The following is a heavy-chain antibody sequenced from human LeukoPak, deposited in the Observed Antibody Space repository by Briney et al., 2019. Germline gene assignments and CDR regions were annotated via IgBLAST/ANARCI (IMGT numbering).Heavy chain of an antibody. CDR3: TTDPNCSSSTSCQQGF. CDR1: GFTFSSYS. CDR2: ISSSSSTI. Sequence: GGSLRLSCAASGFTFSSYSMNWVRQAPGKGLEWVSYISSSSSTIYYADSVKGRFTISRDNTKNSLYLQMNRLRTDDTAVYYCTTDPNCSSSTSCQQGFWGQGTLVTVSS. V-gene: IGHV3-48*01. D-gene: IGHD2-2*01. J-gene: IGHJ4*02.